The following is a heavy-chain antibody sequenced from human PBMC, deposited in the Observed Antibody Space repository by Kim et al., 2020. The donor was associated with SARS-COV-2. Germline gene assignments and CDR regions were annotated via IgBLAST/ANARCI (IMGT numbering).Heavy chain of an antibody. Sequence: YGVSVKGRFTISRDNAKNSVYLQMNSLRAEDTAVYFCARDDRAVPAGDYWGQGTRVTVSS. D-gene: IGHD3-22*01. V-gene: IGHV3-7*04. CDR3: ARDDRAVPAGDY. J-gene: IGHJ4*02.